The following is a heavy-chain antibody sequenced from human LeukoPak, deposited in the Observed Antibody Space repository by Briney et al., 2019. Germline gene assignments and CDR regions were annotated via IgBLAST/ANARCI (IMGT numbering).Heavy chain of an antibody. Sequence: GASVKVSCKASGYTFTGYYMHWVRQAPGQGLEWMGWINPNSGGTNYAQKFQGRVTMTRDTSISTAYMELSRLRSDDTAVYYCARDTGAYCCPDDYWGQGTLVTVSS. J-gene: IGHJ4*02. V-gene: IGHV1-2*02. CDR3: ARDTGAYCCPDDY. CDR1: GYTFTGYY. CDR2: INPNSGGT. D-gene: IGHD2-21*01.